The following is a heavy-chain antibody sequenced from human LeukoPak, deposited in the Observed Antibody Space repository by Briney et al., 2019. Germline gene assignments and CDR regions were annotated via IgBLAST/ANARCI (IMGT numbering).Heavy chain of an antibody. Sequence: SETLSLTCTVSGGSISSYYWSWIRQPPGKGLEWIGYIYYSGSTNYNPSLKSRVTISVDTSKNQFSLKLSSVTAADTAVYYCARSYSFGYYYYYYMDVWGKGTTVTVSS. D-gene: IGHD5-18*01. CDR1: GGSISSYY. CDR3: ARSYSFGYYYYYYMDV. J-gene: IGHJ6*03. CDR2: IYYSGST. V-gene: IGHV4-59*01.